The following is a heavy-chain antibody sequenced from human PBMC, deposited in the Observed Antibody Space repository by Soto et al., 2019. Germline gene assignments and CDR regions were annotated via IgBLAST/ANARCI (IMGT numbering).Heavy chain of an antibody. Sequence: EVPLVESGGGLVQPGGSLRLSCVASGFIFSNCWMHWVRQAPGMGLVWVSHINSDGSSTTYADSVKGRFTISRDNAKNTLYLQMNSLRAEDTAVYYCVRAIGHYGMDVWGRGTTVTVSS. CDR3: VRAIGHYGMDV. CDR1: GFIFSNCW. J-gene: IGHJ6*02. V-gene: IGHV3-74*01. D-gene: IGHD3-22*01. CDR2: INSDGSST.